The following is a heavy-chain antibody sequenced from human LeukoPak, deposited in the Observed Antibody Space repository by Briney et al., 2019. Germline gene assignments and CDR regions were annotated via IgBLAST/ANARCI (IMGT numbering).Heavy chain of an antibody. J-gene: IGHJ4*02. V-gene: IGHV4-4*02. CDR1: GDSINSLGL. Sequence: SETLSLTCTVSGDSINSLGLWSWVRQAPGKGLEWIGEMYLSGTTHSNPSVKSRVTISIDKSKNQFFLNLSSVTAADTAVYYCAGLVGRYSSGLYYYYFDYWGQGTLVTVSS. CDR3: AGLVGRYSSGLYYYYFDY. D-gene: IGHD3-22*01. CDR2: MYLSGTT.